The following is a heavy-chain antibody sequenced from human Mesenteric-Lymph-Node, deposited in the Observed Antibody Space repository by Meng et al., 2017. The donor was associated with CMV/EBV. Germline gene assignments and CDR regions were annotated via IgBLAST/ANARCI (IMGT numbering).Heavy chain of an antibody. CDR3: ARDHSYDFWSGPFDY. V-gene: IGHV3-30-3*01. CDR2: ISYDGSNK. Sequence: SGFTFSSYAMHWVRQAPGKGLEWVAVISYDGSNKYYADSVKGRFTISRDNSKNTLYLQMNSLRAEDTAVYYCARDHSYDFWSGPFDYWGQGTLVTVSS. D-gene: IGHD3-3*01. J-gene: IGHJ4*02. CDR1: GFTFSSYA.